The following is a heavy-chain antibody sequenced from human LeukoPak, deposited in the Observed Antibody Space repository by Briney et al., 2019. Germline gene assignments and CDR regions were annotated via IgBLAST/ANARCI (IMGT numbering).Heavy chain of an antibody. CDR2: IYYSGST. D-gene: IGHD4-17*01. CDR1: GGSISSNNYY. Sequence: SSETLSLTCTVSGGSISSNNYYWGWIRQPPGRGLEWIGSIYYSGSTSYNPSLKSRVTISVDTSKNQFSLKLSSVTAADTAMYYCARELDYGDYVGGPYYFDYWGQGTLVTVSS. CDR3: ARELDYGDYVGGPYYFDY. J-gene: IGHJ4*02. V-gene: IGHV4-39*07.